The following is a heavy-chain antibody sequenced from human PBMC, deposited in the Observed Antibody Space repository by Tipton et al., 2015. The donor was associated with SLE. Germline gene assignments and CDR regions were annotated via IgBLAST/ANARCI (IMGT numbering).Heavy chain of an antibody. CDR3: ARHLGVIVAFEV. Sequence: TLSLTCTVSGGSIRSSRHFWGWIRQPPGKGLEWIGVLYYSGNTYYNPSLKSPVTLSIDTSKNQFSLKMRSVTAADTAVYYCARHLGVIVAFEVWGKGTVLPVSS. J-gene: IGHJ3*01. D-gene: IGHD3-10*01. CDR1: GGSIRSSRHF. CDR2: LYYSGNT. V-gene: IGHV4-39*07.